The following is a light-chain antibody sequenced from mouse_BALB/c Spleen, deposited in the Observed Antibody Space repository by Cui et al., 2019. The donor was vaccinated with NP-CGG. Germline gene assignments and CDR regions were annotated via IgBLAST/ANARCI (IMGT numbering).Light chain of an antibody. CDR1: TGAVTSSNY. Sequence: QAFVTQESALTTSPGETVTLTCRSSTGAVTSSNYANWVQEKPDHLFTGLIGGTNNRVPRVPARFSGSLIGDKAALTITGAQTEDEAIYFCALWYSNHWVFGGGTKLTVL. J-gene: IGLJ1*01. CDR2: GTN. CDR3: ALWYSNHWV. V-gene: IGLV1*01.